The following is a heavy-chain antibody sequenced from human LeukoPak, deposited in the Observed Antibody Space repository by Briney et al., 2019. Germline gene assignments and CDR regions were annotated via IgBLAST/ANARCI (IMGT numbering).Heavy chain of an antibody. CDR3: ARDRRVGATHNWFDP. Sequence: SVKVSCKASGGTFSSYAISWVRQAPGQGLEWMGGTIPIFGTANYAQKFQGRVTITADESTSTAYMELSSLRSEDTAVYYCARDRRVGATHNWFDPWGQGTLVTVSS. CDR2: TIPIFGTA. D-gene: IGHD1-26*01. CDR1: GGTFSSYA. J-gene: IGHJ5*02. V-gene: IGHV1-69*13.